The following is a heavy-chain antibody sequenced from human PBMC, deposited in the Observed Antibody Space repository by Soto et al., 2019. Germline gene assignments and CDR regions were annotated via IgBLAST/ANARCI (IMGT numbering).Heavy chain of an antibody. D-gene: IGHD3-22*01. CDR1: GFSFSSYW. V-gene: IGHV3-7*01. CDR3: ARGIVVNLYYYGMDV. CDR2: IKQDGSEK. Sequence: GGSLRLSGAASGFSFSSYWMSWVRQAPGKGLEWVANIKQDGSEKYYVDSVKGRFTISRDNAKNSLYLKMNSLRAEDTAVYYCARGIVVNLYYYGMDVCGQGTTVTVSS. J-gene: IGHJ6*02.